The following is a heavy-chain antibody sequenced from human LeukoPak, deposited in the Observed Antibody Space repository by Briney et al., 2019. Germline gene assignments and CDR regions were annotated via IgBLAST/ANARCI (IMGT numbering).Heavy chain of an antibody. D-gene: IGHD5-12*01. V-gene: IGHV1-2*04. J-gene: IGHJ4*02. CDR2: INPNSGGT. CDR1: GYTFTGYY. CDR3: ARDLGYSGFPDFGY. Sequence: ASVKVSCKASGYTFTGYYMHWVRQAPGQGLEWMGWINPNSGGTNYAQKFQGWVTMTRDASISTAYMELSRLRSDDTAVYYCARDLGYSGFPDFGYWGQGTLVTVSS.